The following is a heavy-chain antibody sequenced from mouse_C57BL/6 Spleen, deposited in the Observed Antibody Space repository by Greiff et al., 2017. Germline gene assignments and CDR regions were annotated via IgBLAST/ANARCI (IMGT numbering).Heavy chain of an antibody. CDR1: GYTFTDYN. CDR2: INPNNGGT. D-gene: IGHD2-5*01. CDR3: ARVGYYSNYVFAY. J-gene: IGHJ3*01. Sequence: EVQLVESGPELVKPGASVKMSCKASGYTFTDYNMHWVKQSHGKSLEWIGYINPNNGGTSYNQKFKGKATLTVNKSSSTAYMELRSLTSEDSAVYYCARVGYYSNYVFAYWGQGTLVTVSA. V-gene: IGHV1-22*01.